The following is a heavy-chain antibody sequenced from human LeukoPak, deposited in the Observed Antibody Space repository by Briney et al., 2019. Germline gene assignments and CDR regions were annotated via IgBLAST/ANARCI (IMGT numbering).Heavy chain of an antibody. CDR1: GGSISSYY. CDR2: IYYSGST. CDR3: ARGLGYSYGYFDY. V-gene: IGHV4-59*01. Sequence: SETLSLTCSVSGGSISSYYWSWIRQPPGKGLEWIGYIYYSGSTNYNPSLKSRVTISVDTSKNQFSLKPSSVTAADTAVYYCARGLGYSYGYFDYWGQGTLVTVSS. J-gene: IGHJ4*02. D-gene: IGHD5-18*01.